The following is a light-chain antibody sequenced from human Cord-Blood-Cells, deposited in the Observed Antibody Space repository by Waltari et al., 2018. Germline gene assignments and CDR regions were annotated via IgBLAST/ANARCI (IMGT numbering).Light chain of an antibody. CDR2: AAS. Sequence: DIQMTQSPSSLSASVGDRVTITCRASPSISSYLNWYQQKPGKAPKLLIYAASCLQSGVPSRFSGSGSGTDFTLTISSLQPEDFATYYCQQSYSTPWTFGQGTKVEIK. V-gene: IGKV1-39*01. J-gene: IGKJ1*01. CDR3: QQSYSTPWT. CDR1: PSISSY.